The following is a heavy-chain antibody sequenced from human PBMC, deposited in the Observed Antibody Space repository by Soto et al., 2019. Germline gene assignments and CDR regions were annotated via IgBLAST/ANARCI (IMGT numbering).Heavy chain of an antibody. V-gene: IGHV3-23*01. CDR3: AKTSPGG. CDR1: GFNLRDQA. Sequence: LQSGGGIAQPGGSLRLSCTASGFNLRDQALSWVRQAPGGGLEWVSGISGMEDRTNYADFVKGRFFISKDRAKNTLNLQMNGLRDDDTAVYYCAKTSPGGWGQGTQVTVSS. D-gene: IGHD3-10*01. J-gene: IGHJ4*02. CDR2: ISGMEDRT.